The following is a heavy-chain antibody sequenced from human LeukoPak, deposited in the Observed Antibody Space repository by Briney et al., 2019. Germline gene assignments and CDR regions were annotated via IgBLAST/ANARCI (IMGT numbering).Heavy chain of an antibody. J-gene: IGHJ4*02. D-gene: IGHD5-18*01. CDR3: ATTILDARRGYSYVVFDY. CDR2: FDPEDGET. V-gene: IGHV1-24*01. CDR1: GYTLTELS. Sequence: ASVKVSCKVSGYTLTELSMHWVRQAPGKGLEWMGGFDPEDGETIYAQKFQGRVTMTEDTSTGTAYMELSSLRSEDTAVYYCATTILDARRGYSYVVFDYWGQGTLVTVSS.